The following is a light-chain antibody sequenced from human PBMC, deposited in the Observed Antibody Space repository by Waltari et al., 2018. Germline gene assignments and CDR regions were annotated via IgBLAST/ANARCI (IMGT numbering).Light chain of an antibody. Sequence: DIVMTPSPDSLAVSLGERATVNCKSSQSLLHSPNNKNYVAWYQQRPGQPPKLLLYWASIRESGVPDRFSGSGSGTDFTLTISSLLPEDVAVYCCQHYYTAPRTFGQGTKVEIK. CDR3: QHYYTAPRT. V-gene: IGKV4-1*01. CDR2: WAS. CDR1: QSLLHSPNNKNY. J-gene: IGKJ1*01.